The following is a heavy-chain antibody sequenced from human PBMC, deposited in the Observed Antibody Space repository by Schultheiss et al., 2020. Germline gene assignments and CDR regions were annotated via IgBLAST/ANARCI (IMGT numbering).Heavy chain of an antibody. CDR2: INPNSGGT. Sequence: ASVKVSCKASGYTFTSYDINWVRQAPGQGLEWMGWINPNSGGTNYAQKFQGRVTMTRDTSISTAYMELSRLRSDDTAVYYCARSLPYGYYFDYWGQGTLVTVSA. CDR1: GYTFTSYD. V-gene: IGHV1-2*02. D-gene: IGHD4-17*01. J-gene: IGHJ4*02. CDR3: ARSLPYGYYFDY.